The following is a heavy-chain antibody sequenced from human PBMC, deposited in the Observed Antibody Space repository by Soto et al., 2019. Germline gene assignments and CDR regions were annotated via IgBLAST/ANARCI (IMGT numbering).Heavy chain of an antibody. CDR2: IYPGDSDT. J-gene: IGHJ4*02. Sequence: GESLKISCKGSGHSFITHWIAWVRQMPGKGPEWMGTIYPGDSDTKYNPPFQGQVTISADKSISTAYLQWNNLKASDTAMYYCATDSSSGYFDYWGQGTLVTVSS. CDR3: ATDSSSGYFDY. CDR1: GHSFITHW. V-gene: IGHV5-51*01. D-gene: IGHD6-6*01.